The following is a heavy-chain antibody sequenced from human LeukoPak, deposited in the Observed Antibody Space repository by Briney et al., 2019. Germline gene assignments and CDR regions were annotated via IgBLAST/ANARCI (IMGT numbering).Heavy chain of an antibody. CDR3: ASSIAHYGMDV. Sequence: GRSLRLSCAASGFTFSSYWMSWVRQAPGKGLEWVSYISSSGSTIYYADSVKGRFTISRDNAKNSLYLQMNSLRAEDTAVYYCASSIAHYGMDVWGQGTTVTVSS. CDR2: ISSSGSTI. D-gene: IGHD6-13*01. V-gene: IGHV3-48*04. J-gene: IGHJ6*02. CDR1: GFTFSSYW.